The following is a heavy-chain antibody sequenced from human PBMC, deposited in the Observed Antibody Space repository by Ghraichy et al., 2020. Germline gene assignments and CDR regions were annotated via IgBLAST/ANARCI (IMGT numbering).Heavy chain of an antibody. J-gene: IGHJ4*02. CDR2: IDPTDSYT. D-gene: IGHD2-15*01. V-gene: IGHV5-10-1*01. CDR3: SRVGLCSGESCYALEY. CDR1: GSGFTTYW. Sequence: GESLNISCEGFGSGFTTYWITWVRQMPGKGLELMGRIDPTDSYTVYSPSFRGHVTMSVDKSTGTAYLQWGSLKVSDTAIYYCSRVGLCSGESCYALEYWGQGALVTVSS.